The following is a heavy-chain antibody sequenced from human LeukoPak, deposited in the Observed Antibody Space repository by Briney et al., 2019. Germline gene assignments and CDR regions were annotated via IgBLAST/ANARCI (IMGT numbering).Heavy chain of an antibody. J-gene: IGHJ4*02. Sequence: ASVKISCKASGYTFTSYGISWVRQAPGQGLEWMGWISAYNGNTNYAQKLQGRVTMTTDTSTSTAYMELRSLRSDDTAVYYCARQYYYDSSGTPSDYWGQGTLVTVSS. V-gene: IGHV1-18*01. D-gene: IGHD3-22*01. CDR1: GYTFTSYG. CDR2: ISAYNGNT. CDR3: ARQYYYDSSGTPSDY.